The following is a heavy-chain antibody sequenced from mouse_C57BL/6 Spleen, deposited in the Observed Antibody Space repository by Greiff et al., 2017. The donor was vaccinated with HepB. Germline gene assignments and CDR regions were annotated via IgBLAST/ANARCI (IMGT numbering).Heavy chain of an antibody. V-gene: IGHV1-80*01. CDR2: IYPGDGDT. D-gene: IGHD1-1*01. J-gene: IGHJ4*01. CDR3: ARSRRDYYGSSYPYYYAMDY. Sequence: VQLQQSGAELVKPGASVKISCKASGYAFSSYWMNWVKQRPGKGLEWIGQIYPGDGDTNYNGKFKGKATLTADKSSSTAYMQLSSLTSEDSAVYFCARSRRDYYGSSYPYYYAMDYWGQGTSVTVSS. CDR1: GYAFSSYW.